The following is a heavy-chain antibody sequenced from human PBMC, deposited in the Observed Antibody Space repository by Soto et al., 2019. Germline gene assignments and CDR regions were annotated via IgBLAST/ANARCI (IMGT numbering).Heavy chain of an antibody. CDR3: AGEGAVATFGVV. Sequence: SETLSLTCTVSGDSIRSYYWTWIRQPPGRGLEWIGHVYYGGSTNYNPSLQSRVTISLDTSKNQFSLRLTSMTAADTAVYYCAGEGAVATFGVVWGQGKRVTVSS. CDR2: VYYGGST. V-gene: IGHV4-59*01. J-gene: IGHJ1*01. CDR1: GDSIRSYY. D-gene: IGHD3-3*01.